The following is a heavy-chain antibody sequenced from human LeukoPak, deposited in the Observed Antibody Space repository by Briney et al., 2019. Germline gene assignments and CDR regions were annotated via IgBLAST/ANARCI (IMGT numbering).Heavy chain of an antibody. V-gene: IGHV4-59*08. Sequence: PSETLSLTCTDPGGSISSYYWSWIRQPPGKGLEWIGYIYFSGSTNYNPSLKSRVTISVDTSKNQFSLKLSSVTAADTAVYYCARLSSSGWYFDYGPERTLDSVS. D-gene: IGHD6-19*01. J-gene: IGHJ4*02. CDR1: GGSISSYY. CDR3: ARLSSSGWYFDY. CDR2: IYFSGST.